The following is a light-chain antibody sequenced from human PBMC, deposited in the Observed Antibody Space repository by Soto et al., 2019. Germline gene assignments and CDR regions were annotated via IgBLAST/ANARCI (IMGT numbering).Light chain of an antibody. J-gene: IGKJ2*01. Sequence: EIVLTQSPATLSLSPGERATLSCRASQSVATYLAWYQQKPGQAPRLLIYDASDRATGIPARFSGSGSGTDFTLTISSLEPEDFAVYFCEQYGNSPLTFGRGTKLEMK. CDR2: DAS. V-gene: IGKV3-11*01. CDR1: QSVATY. CDR3: EQYGNSPLT.